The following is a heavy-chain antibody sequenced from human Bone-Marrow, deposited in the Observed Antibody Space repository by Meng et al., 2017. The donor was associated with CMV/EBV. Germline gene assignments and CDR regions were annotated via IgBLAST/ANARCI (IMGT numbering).Heavy chain of an antibody. CDR3: AKGRCDFWKPCYGMDV. V-gene: IGHV3-21*04. CDR1: GFTFSSYA. Sequence: GESLKISCAASGFTFSSYAMHGVRQAPGKGLEWVSSISSSSSYIYYADSVKGRFTISRDNSKNTLYLQMNSLRAEDTAVYYCAKGRCDFWKPCYGMDVWGQGTTVTVSS. CDR2: ISSSSSYI. D-gene: IGHD3-3*01. J-gene: IGHJ6*02.